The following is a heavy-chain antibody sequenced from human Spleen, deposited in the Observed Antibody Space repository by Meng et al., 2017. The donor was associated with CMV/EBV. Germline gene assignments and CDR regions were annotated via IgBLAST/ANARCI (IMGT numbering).Heavy chain of an antibody. CDR2: IYPGASDT. CDR1: GYSFTNYW. V-gene: IGHV5-51*01. J-gene: IGHJ6*02. CDR3: ARANSRSYAHYYYYGMEV. Sequence: KVSCKGSGYSFTNYWLDWVRQMPGKGLEWMGIIYPGASDTTYRPSFQGQVTISADKSISTAYLQWSSLKSSNTAMYYCARANSRSYAHYYYYGMEVWGQGTTVTVAS. D-gene: IGHD1-26*01.